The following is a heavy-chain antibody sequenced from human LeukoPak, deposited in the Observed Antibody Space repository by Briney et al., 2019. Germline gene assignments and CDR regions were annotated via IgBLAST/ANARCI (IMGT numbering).Heavy chain of an antibody. CDR2: IYHSGST. Sequence: SQTLSLTCAVSGGSISSGGYSWSWIRQPPGKGLDWIGYIYHSGSTYYNPSLKSRVTISVDRSKNQFSLKLSSVSAADTAVYYCARRPIYGWFDPWGQGTLVTVSS. D-gene: IGHD3-10*01. V-gene: IGHV4-30-2*01. J-gene: IGHJ5*02. CDR1: GGSISSGGYS. CDR3: ARRPIYGWFDP.